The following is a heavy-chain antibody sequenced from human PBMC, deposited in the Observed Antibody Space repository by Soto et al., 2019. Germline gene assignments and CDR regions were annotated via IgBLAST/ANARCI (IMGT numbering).Heavy chain of an antibody. CDR1: GGSINDYY. J-gene: IGHJ2*01. V-gene: IGHV4-59*01. D-gene: IGHD6-19*01. Sequence: PSETLSLTCIVSGGSINDYYWTWIRQPPGKGLEWIGYIYYNMKTNYNPPLKSRVTISLDTSKNQFSLKMSSVTAADTAMYYCARAGSISDWRYWDFDLWGRGTLVTVSS. CDR2: IYYNMKT. CDR3: ARAGSISDWRYWDFDL.